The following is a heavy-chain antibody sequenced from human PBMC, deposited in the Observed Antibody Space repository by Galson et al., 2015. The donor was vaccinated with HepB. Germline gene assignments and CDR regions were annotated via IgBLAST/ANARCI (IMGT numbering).Heavy chain of an antibody. CDR1: GFTFSSYG. V-gene: IGHV3-30*18. D-gene: IGHD3-3*01. J-gene: IGHJ6*03. CDR3: AKSGVTIFDSKRPYYMDV. Sequence: SLRLSCAASGFTFSSYGMHWVRQAPGKGLEWVAVISYDGSNKYYADSVKGRFTISRDNSKNTLYLQMNSLRAEDTAVYYCAKSGVTIFDSKRPYYMDVWGKGTTVTVSS. CDR2: ISYDGSNK.